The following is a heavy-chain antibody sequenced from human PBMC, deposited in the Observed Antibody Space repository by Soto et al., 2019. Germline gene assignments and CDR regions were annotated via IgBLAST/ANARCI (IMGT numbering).Heavy chain of an antibody. V-gene: IGHV4-61*01. Sequence: PSETLSLTCTVSGGSVSSGSYYWSWIRQPPGKGLEWIGYIYYSGSTNYNPSLKSRVTISVDTSKNQFSLKLSSVTAADTAVYYWGRDLGDYSSNYCDYCGRGTLVT. CDR1: GGSVSSGSYY. CDR3: GRDLGDYSSNYCDY. J-gene: IGHJ4*02. D-gene: IGHD4-17*01. CDR2: IYYSGST.